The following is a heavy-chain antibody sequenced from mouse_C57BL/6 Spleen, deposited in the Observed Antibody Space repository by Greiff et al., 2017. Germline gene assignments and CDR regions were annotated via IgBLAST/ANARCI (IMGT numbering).Heavy chain of an antibody. D-gene: IGHD2-3*01. CDR3: ARGEIYDGYPYAMDY. CDR2: ISPGSGST. Sequence: QVQLQQPGAELVKPGASVKMSCKASGYTFTSYWITWVKQRPGQGLEWVGDISPGSGSTNYNEKLKSKATLTVDTSSSTAYMQLSSLTSEDSAVYYCARGEIYDGYPYAMDYWGQGTSATVSS. V-gene: IGHV1-55*01. J-gene: IGHJ4*01. CDR1: GYTFTSYW.